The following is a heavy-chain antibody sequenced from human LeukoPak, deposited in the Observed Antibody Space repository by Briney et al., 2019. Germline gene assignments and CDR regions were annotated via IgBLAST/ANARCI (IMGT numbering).Heavy chain of an antibody. CDR3: ARGVVVVAATRGAFDI. V-gene: IGHV4-34*01. D-gene: IGHD2-15*01. CDR2: INHGGST. J-gene: IGHJ3*02. CDR1: GGSFSGYY. Sequence: PSETLSLTCAVYGGSFSGYYWSWIRQPPGKGLEWIGEINHGGSTNYNPSLKSRVTISVDTSKNQFSLKLSSVTAADTAVYYCARGVVVVAATRGAFDIWGQGTMVTVSS.